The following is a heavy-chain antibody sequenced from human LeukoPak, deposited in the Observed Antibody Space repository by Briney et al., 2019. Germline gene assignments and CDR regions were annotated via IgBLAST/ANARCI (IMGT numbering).Heavy chain of an antibody. CDR2: ISYSGDT. CDR3: ARAYYYYYYMDV. V-gene: IGHV4-59*01. CDR1: GGSISSYF. Sequence: SEXXXXXCTVSGGSISSYFWNWIRQPPGKGLEWIGYISYSGDTSYNPSLKSRVTVSVDTSKNQFSLSLSSVTAADTAVYYCARAYYYYYYMDVWGKGTTVTVSS. J-gene: IGHJ6*03.